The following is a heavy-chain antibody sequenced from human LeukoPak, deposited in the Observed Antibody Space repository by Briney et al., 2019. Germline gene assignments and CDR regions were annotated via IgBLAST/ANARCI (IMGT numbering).Heavy chain of an antibody. D-gene: IGHD3-9*01. CDR1: GFTFSSYW. CDR2: IKQGGSEK. CDR3: ARFGWFYDILTGYLDY. Sequence: GGSLRLSCAASGFTFSSYWMSWVRQAAGKGLEWVANIKQGGSEKYYVDSVKGRFTISRDNAKNSLYLQMNSLRAEDTAVYYCARFGWFYDILTGYLDYWGQGTLVTVSS. V-gene: IGHV3-7*03. J-gene: IGHJ4*02.